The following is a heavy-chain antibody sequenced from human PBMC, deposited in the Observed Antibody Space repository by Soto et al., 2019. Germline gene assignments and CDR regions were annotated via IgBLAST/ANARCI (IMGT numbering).Heavy chain of an antibody. CDR2: IYSSGST. CDR1: GGSVSTGTYF. D-gene: IGHD3-10*01. J-gene: IGHJ6*02. V-gene: IGHV4-61*01. Sequence: SSEILSLTCTVSGGSVSTGTYFWSRIWQSPVKRLEWIAYIYSSGSTNYNPSLKSRATISVDTSKSQVSLTLTSVTAADPAVYYCARAPNYYYYGFDVWGQGTTVTVSS. CDR3: ARAPNYYYYGFDV.